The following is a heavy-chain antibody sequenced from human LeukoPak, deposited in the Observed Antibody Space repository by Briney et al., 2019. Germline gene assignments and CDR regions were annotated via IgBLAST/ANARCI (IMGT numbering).Heavy chain of an antibody. CDR1: GFTLGDYA. CDR2: IRSKAYGGTT. V-gene: IGHV3-49*04. Sequence: GGSLRLSCTASGFTLGDYAMSWVRQAPGKGLEWVGFIRSKAYGGTTEYAASVKGRFTISRDDSKSIAYLQMNSLKTEDTAVYYCTRAPIYCSSTSCYSYYFDYWGQGTLVTVSS. D-gene: IGHD2-2*01. CDR3: TRAPIYCSSTSCYSYYFDY. J-gene: IGHJ4*02.